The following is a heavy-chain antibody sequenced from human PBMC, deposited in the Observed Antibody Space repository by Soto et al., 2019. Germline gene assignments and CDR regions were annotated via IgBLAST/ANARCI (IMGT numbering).Heavy chain of an antibody. CDR3: AREGSLGRWIQPLDP. CDR1: GRSSSMVNYY. CDR2: IHYNGNT. J-gene: IGHJ5*02. V-gene: IGHV4-61*03. D-gene: IGHD2-2*03. Sequence: SETLSLTCTVSGRSSSMVNYYWSWIRQPPGKGLEGIGNIHYNGNTKYSPSLKSRVAMSLHTSTNHLSLKLLSVTTSDTAVYFCAREGSLGRWIQPLDPWGQG.